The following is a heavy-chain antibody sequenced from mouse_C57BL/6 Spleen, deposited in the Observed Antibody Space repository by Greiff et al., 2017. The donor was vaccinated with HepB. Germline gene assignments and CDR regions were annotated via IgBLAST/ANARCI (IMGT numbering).Heavy chain of an antibody. CDR2: INPSTGGT. J-gene: IGHJ4*01. Sequence: VQLQQSGPELVKPGASVKISCKASGYSFTGYYMNWVKQSPEKSLEWIGEINPSTGGTTYNQKFKAKATLTVDKSSSTAYMQLKSLTSEDSAVYYCASLYDGYDAMDYWGQGTSVTVSS. D-gene: IGHD2-3*01. CDR3: ASLYDGYDAMDY. CDR1: GYSFTGYY. V-gene: IGHV1-42*01.